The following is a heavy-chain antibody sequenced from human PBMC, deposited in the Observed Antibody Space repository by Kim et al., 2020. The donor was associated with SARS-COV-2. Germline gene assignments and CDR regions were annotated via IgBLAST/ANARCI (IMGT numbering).Heavy chain of an antibody. D-gene: IGHD6-13*01. Sequence: DSVKGRCTISRDNARNSLYLKMNSLRAEDTAVYYCARGRPGIAAAGTMDYWGQGTLVTVSS. CDR3: ARGRPGIAAAGTMDY. V-gene: IGHV3-21*01. J-gene: IGHJ4*02.